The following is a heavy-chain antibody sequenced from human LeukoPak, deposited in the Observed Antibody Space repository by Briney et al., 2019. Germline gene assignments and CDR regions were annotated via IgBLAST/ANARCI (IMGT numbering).Heavy chain of an antibody. J-gene: IGHJ6*03. CDR3: AKGGLPLGHYYYMDV. CDR2: VSWDGGST. Sequence: GGSLRLSCAASGFTFDDYAMHWVRQAPGKGLEWVSLVSWDGGSTYYADSVKGRFTISRDNSKNSLYLQMNSLRTEDTALYYRAKGGLPLGHYYYMDVWGKGTTVTVSS. CDR1: GFTFDDYA. D-gene: IGHD1-26*01. V-gene: IGHV3-43*01.